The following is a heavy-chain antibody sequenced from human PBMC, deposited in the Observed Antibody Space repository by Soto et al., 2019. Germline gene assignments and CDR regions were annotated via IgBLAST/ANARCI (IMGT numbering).Heavy chain of an antibody. Sequence: GGSLRLSCAASEFTFSSYAMSWVRQAPGKGLEWVSAISGSGGSTYYADSVKGRFTISRDNSKNTLYLQMDTLRAEDTAVYYCARGRYCSSASCYWVSDNWFDPWGQGTLVTISS. CDR1: EFTFSSYA. V-gene: IGHV3-23*01. CDR2: ISGSGGST. D-gene: IGHD2-2*01. J-gene: IGHJ5*02. CDR3: ARGRYCSSASCYWVSDNWFDP.